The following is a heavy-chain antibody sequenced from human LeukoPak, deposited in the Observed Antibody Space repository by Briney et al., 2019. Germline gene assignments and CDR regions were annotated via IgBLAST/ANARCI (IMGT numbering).Heavy chain of an antibody. CDR2: MNPNSGNT. J-gene: IGHJ1*01. Sequence: ASVKVSCKASGYTFTSYDINWVRQATGQGLEWMGWMNPNSGNTGYAQKFQGRVTMTRNTSISTAYMELSSLRSEDTAVYYFARGTPETTVTTISVLYCQHWPQRTVVTVSS. CDR3: ARGTPETTVTTISVLYCQH. CDR1: GYTFTSYD. D-gene: IGHD4-17*01. V-gene: IGHV1-8*01.